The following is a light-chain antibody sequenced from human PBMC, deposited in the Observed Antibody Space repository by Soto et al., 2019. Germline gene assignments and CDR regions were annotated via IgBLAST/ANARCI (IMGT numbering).Light chain of an antibody. J-gene: IGKJ3*01. Sequence: IVLTQSPATQCLSPGERATHSFRASQSVSRNLAWYQQKPGQAPRLLIYDASNRATGIPARFIGSGSVTDFTLTIVSLEPEDFAVYYCQQRSNWATFGPGTKVDIK. CDR2: DAS. V-gene: IGKV3-11*01. CDR3: QQRSNWAT. CDR1: QSVSRN.